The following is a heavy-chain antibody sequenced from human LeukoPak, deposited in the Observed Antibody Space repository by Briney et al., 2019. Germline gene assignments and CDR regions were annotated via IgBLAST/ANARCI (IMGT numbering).Heavy chain of an antibody. D-gene: IGHD2-2*02. V-gene: IGHV3-21*01. J-gene: IGHJ6*03. CDR3: ARDLRIVVVPAAITNYYYMDV. CDR2: ISSSSSYI. CDR1: GFTFSSYN. Sequence: GGSLRLSCAASGFTFSSYNMNWVRQAPGKGLEWVSSISSSSSYIYYADSVKGRFTISRDNAKNSLYLQMNSLRAEDTAVYYCARDLRIVVVPAAITNYYYMDVWGKGTTVTVSS.